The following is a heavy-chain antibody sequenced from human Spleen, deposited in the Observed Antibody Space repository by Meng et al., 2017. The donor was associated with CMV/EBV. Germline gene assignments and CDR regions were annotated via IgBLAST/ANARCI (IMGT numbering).Heavy chain of an antibody. CDR1: GFTFDDYA. D-gene: IGHD7-27*01. Sequence: GGSLRLSCAASGFTFDDYAMHWVRQAPGKGLEWVSGISWNSGSIGYADSVKGRFTISRDIAKNTLYLQMNSLRAEDTAVYYCARDLGGAGEYYFDYWGQGTLVTVSS. J-gene: IGHJ4*02. CDR3: ARDLGGAGEYYFDY. V-gene: IGHV3-9*01. CDR2: ISWNSGSI.